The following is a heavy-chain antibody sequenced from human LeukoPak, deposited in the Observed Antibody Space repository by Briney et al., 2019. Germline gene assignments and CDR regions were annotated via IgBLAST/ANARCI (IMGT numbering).Heavy chain of an antibody. J-gene: IGHJ2*01. D-gene: IGHD1-7*01. V-gene: IGHV3-73*01. CDR3: TRYSNWNYGYWYFDL. CDR1: GFTFSGSA. Sequence: PGGSLRLSCAASGFTFSGSAMHWVRQASGRGLEWVGRIRSKANSYATAYAASVKARFTISRDDSKNTAYLQMNSLKTEDTAVYYCTRYSNWNYGYWYFDLWGRGTLVTVSS. CDR2: IRSKANSYAT.